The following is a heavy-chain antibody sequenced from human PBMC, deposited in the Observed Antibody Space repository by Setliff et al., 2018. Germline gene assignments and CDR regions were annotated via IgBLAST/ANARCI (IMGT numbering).Heavy chain of an antibody. V-gene: IGHV4-34*01. CDR1: GESFSGHY. Sequence: PSETLSLTCAVYGESFSGHYWSWIRQPPGKGLEWIGEINHSGSTNYNPSLKSRVTISVDTSKNQSSLKLSSVAAADTAVYYCARGFDVCGGGACYTDGPYYFDYWGLGTLVTV. J-gene: IGHJ4*02. D-gene: IGHD2-21*02. CDR3: ARGFDVCGGGACYTDGPYYFDY. CDR2: INHSGST.